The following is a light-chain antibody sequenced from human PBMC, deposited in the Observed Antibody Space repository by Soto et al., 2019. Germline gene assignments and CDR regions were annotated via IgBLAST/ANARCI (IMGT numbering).Light chain of an antibody. CDR1: QSVSSY. CDR3: QQYGSTPPRWT. CDR2: DAS. Sequence: EVVLTQSPATLSLSPGERATLSCRASQSVSSYLALYQQKRGGARRRLIYDASHSAAGIPARFSGSGSGTDFTLTISSLEPEDFAFYYCQQYGSTPPRWTFGQGTKV. V-gene: IGKV3-11*01. J-gene: IGKJ1*01.